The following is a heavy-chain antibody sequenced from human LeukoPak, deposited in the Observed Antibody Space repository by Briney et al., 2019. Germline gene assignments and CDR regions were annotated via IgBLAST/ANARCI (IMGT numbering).Heavy chain of an antibody. CDR2: IKQDGSEK. Sequence: GGSLRLSCAASGFTFSSYWMSWVRQAPGKGLEWVANIKQDGSEKYYVDSVKGRFTISRDNAKNSLYLQMNSLRAEDTAVYYCARARGYYDSGRIYYFDYWGQGTLVTVSS. CDR3: ARARGYYDSGRIYYFDY. J-gene: IGHJ4*02. V-gene: IGHV3-7*01. CDR1: GFTFSSYW. D-gene: IGHD3-22*01.